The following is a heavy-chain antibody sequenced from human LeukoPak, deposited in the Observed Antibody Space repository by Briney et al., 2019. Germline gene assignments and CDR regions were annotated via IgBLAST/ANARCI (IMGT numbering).Heavy chain of an antibody. V-gene: IGHV3-23*01. J-gene: IGHJ4*02. CDR1: GFTFNNYA. CDR3: AKQARYSNFWSGYLYYFDY. CDR2: FVGGDTT. Sequence: PGGSLRLSCAASGFTFNNYAASWVRQATGKGLEWVSAFVGGDTTYYADSVKGRFTISRDNSRNTLYLQMNTLRAEDSAVYYCAKQARYSNFWSGYLYYFDYWGQGTLVTVSS. D-gene: IGHD3-3*01.